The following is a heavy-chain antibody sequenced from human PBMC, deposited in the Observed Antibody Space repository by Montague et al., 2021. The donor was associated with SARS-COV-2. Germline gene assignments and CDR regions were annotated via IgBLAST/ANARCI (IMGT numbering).Heavy chain of an antibody. V-gene: IGHV3-23*03. Sequence: SLRLSCAASGFTFTNSPMCWVRQAPGKGLDWVSVIHSAGRGTYYADSVQGRFTISRDNLKNTVYLQMNNLRDVDTAVYYCANVGDILTGYSLINLDAWGQGTLVVVSS. D-gene: IGHD3-9*01. CDR1: GFTFTNSP. CDR2: IHSAGRGT. J-gene: IGHJ5*02. CDR3: ANVGDILTGYSLINLDA.